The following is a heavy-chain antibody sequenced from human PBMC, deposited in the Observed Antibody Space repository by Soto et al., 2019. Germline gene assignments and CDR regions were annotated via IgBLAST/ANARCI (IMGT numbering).Heavy chain of an antibody. Sequence: PSETLSLTCTVSGGSISSYYWSWIRQPPGKGLEWIGYIYYSGSTNYNPSLKSRVTISVDTSKNQFSLKLSSVTAADTAVYYCARVSTTGTTLAWFDPWGQGTLVTVSS. CDR2: IYYSGST. J-gene: IGHJ5*02. V-gene: IGHV4-59*01. CDR3: ARVSTTGTTLAWFDP. D-gene: IGHD1-1*01. CDR1: GGSISSYY.